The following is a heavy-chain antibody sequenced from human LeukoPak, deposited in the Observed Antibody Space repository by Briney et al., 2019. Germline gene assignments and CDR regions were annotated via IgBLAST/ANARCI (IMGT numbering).Heavy chain of an antibody. CDR3: ARGQSGFDF. CDR2: IERDGSEK. J-gene: IGHJ4*02. CDR1: GFTFSSYW. V-gene: IGHV3-7*05. Sequence: SGGSLRLSCAASGFTFSSYWMTWVRQAPGIGLEWVANIERDGSEKNYVDSVKGRLTISRDNAKNSLYLQMNSLRAEDTAVYYCARGQSGFDFWGQGTLVTVSS. D-gene: IGHD3-3*01.